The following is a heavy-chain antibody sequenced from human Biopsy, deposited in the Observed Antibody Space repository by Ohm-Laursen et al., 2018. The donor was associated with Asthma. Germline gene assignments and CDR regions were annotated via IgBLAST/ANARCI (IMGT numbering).Heavy chain of an antibody. J-gene: IGHJ4*02. V-gene: IGHV3-7*03. D-gene: IGHD6-19*01. CDR2: INGDGSQK. Sequence: SLRLSCTASGFTFGNFWTSWGRQTPGKGLEWVATINGDGSQKSYVDPVTGRFTISRDFSKNTLHLQMHSLRVEDTAVYYCARGDSSGWSHYYFDYWGQGTLVTVSS. CDR3: ARGDSSGWSHYYFDY. CDR1: GFTFGNFW.